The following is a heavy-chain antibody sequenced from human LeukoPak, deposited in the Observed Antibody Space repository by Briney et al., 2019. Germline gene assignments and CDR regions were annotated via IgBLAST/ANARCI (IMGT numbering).Heavy chain of an antibody. J-gene: IGHJ6*04. V-gene: IGHV3-30*18. D-gene: IGHD3-10*01. Sequence: GGSLRLSCAASGFTFSSYGMHWVRQAPGKGLEWVAVISYDGSNKYYADSVKGRFTISRDNSKNTLYLQINSLRAEDTAVYYCVKDSQEIHLWFGELFGKDGDYYGMDVWGKGTTVTVSS. CDR3: VKDSQEIHLWFGELFGKDGDYYGMDV. CDR1: GFTFSSYG. CDR2: ISYDGSNK.